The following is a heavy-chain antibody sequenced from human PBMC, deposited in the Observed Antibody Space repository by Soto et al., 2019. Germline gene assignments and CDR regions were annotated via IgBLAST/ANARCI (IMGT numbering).Heavy chain of an antibody. Sequence: QVQLVQSGGEVKRPGASVKVSCKTSGYTFSNYGITWVRQAPGQPLEWLGWISLYSDGTNYAQTFQGRGSMTTDTSTTTAYMELRSLRSDDTAVYYCARVVPGAEAWFGPWGQGTLVTVSS. J-gene: IGHJ5*02. D-gene: IGHD2-2*01. CDR1: GYTFSNYG. CDR3: ARVVPGAEAWFGP. CDR2: ISLYSDGT. V-gene: IGHV1-18*01.